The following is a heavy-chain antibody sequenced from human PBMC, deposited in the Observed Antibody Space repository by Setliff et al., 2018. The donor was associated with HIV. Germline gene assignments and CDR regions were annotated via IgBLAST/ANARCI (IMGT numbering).Heavy chain of an antibody. CDR2: ISSGSSYT. J-gene: IGHJ4*02. CDR1: GFTLSTYS. CDR3: TRGNMVTKYY. D-gene: IGHD2-21*02. V-gene: IGHV3-21*01. Sequence: GGSLRLSCAASGFTLSTYSLNWVRQAPGKGLEWVSSISSGSSYTYYTDSMKGRFPISRDNAKNSLYLQMNSLRAEDTAVYYCTRGNMVTKYYWGQGTLVT.